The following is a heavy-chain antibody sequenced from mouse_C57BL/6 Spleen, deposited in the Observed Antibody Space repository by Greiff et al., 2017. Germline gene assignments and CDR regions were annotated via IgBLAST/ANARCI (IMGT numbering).Heavy chain of an antibody. J-gene: IGHJ3*01. Sequence: EVQLVESGPGLVKPSQSLSLTCSVTGYSITSGYYWNWIRQFPGNKLEWMGYISYDGSNNYNPSLKNRISITRDTSKNQFFLKLNSVTTEDTATYYCARGGNYYSNYAWFAYWGQGTLVTVSA. D-gene: IGHD2-5*01. CDR1: GYSITSGYY. CDR3: ARGGNYYSNYAWFAY. V-gene: IGHV3-6*01. CDR2: ISYDGSN.